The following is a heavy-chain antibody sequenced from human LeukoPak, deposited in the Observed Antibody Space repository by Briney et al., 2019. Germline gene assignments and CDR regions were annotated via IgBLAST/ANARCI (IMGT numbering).Heavy chain of an antibody. D-gene: IGHD1-26*01. CDR2: VFYSGST. V-gene: IGHV4-39*02. J-gene: IGHJ3*01. CDR1: GGSISSTTYY. Sequence: PSETLSLTCIVSGGSISSTTYYWGWIRQPPGKGLEWIGSVFYSGSTYDNPSLKSRVTISVDTSKNHFSLGLTSVTAADTAVYYCARSPMYLSGTYPSAAFDVWGQGTVITVSS. CDR3: ARSPMYLSGTYPSAAFDV.